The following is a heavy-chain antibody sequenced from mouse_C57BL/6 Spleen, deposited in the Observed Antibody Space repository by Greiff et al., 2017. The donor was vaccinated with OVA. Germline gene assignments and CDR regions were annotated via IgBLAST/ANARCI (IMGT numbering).Heavy chain of an antibody. J-gene: IGHJ4*01. CDR1: GYTFTDYY. V-gene: IGHV1-26*01. D-gene: IGHD2-4*01. Sequence: VQLQQSGPELVKPGASVKISCKASGYTFTDYYMNWVKQSHGKSLEWIGDINPNNGGTSYNQKFKGKATLTVDKSSSTAYMELRSLTSEDSAVYYCARSEYDYGGAMDYWGQGTSVTVSS. CDR3: ARSEYDYGGAMDY. CDR2: INPNNGGT.